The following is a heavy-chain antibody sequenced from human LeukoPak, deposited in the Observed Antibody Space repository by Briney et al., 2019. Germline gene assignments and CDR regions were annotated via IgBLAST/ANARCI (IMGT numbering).Heavy chain of an antibody. V-gene: IGHV4-59*01. CDR3: ARGGRNYYDSIFDY. CDR2: IYYSGST. CDR1: GGSISSYY. J-gene: IGHJ4*02. D-gene: IGHD3-22*01. Sequence: SETLSLTCTVSGGSISSYYWSWIRQHPGKGLEWIGYIYYSGSTNYNPSLKSRVTISVDTSKSQFSLKLNSVTAANTAVYYCARGGRNYYDSIFDYWGQGTLVTVSS.